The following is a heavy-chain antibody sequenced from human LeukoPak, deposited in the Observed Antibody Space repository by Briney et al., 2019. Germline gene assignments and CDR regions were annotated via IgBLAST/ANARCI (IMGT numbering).Heavy chain of an antibody. V-gene: IGHV3-15*01. CDR3: ATGYIGPAGIDY. CDR2: IKNKTDGGTT. J-gene: IGHJ4*02. D-gene: IGHD6-13*01. Sequence: GGSLRLSCAASGFTFSNAWMYWNRQAPGKGLEWVGRIKNKTDGGTTDYAAPVKGRFTIYRDDSTDMMYLQMNGLKVEDTALYYCATGYIGPAGIDYWGQGTLVTVSS. CDR1: GFTFSNAW.